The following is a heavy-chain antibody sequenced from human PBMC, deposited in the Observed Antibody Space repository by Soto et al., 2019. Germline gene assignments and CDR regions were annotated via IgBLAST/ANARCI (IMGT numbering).Heavy chain of an antibody. CDR1: GYTLTESS. Sequence: ASVKVSCKVSGYTLTESSMHWVRQAPGKGLEWMGGFDPEDGETIYAQKFQGRVTMTEDTSTDTAYMELSSLRSEDTAVYYCATRALYIPQGNHNWFDPWGQGTLVTVSS. CDR3: ATRALYIPQGNHNWFDP. D-gene: IGHD1-1*01. V-gene: IGHV1-24*01. J-gene: IGHJ5*02. CDR2: FDPEDGET.